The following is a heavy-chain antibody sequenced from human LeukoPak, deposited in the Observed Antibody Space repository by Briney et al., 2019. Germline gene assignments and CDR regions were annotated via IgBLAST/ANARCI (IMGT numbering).Heavy chain of an antibody. CDR2: ISRNGSDT. CDR1: GFTFDDFA. CDR3: AKGDGYNGCFDS. Sequence: GGSLRLSCAASGFTFDDFAMHWVRQPPGKGLEWVSFISRNGSDTYYADSVKGRFTISRDNSKNSLSLLMDSLTTDDTALYYCAKGDGYNGCFDSWGQGTLVTVSS. V-gene: IGHV3-43*01. D-gene: IGHD5-24*01. J-gene: IGHJ4*02.